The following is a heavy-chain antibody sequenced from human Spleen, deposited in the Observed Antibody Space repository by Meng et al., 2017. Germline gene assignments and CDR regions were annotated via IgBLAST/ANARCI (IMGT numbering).Heavy chain of an antibody. J-gene: IGHJ4*02. CDR3: ANGRAGGTSGGWGDY. V-gene: IGHV3-7*03. D-gene: IGHD6-19*01. CDR1: GCIVSSDY. Sequence: GESPKISWAASGCIVSSDYMHWLRQAPGKGLEWVANIKQDGSQKFYVDSVKGRFTISRDNAKNSLYLQMNRLSAEDMALYYYANGRAGGTSGGWGDYWGQGTLVTVSS. CDR2: IKQDGSQK.